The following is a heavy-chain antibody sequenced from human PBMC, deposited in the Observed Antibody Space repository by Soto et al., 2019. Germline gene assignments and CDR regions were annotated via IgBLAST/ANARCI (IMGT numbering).Heavy chain of an antibody. CDR3: ARGGYSSGWANYYYYGMDV. Sequence: QVQLVQSGAEVKKPGSSVKVSCKASGGTFSSYAISWVRQAPGQGLEWMGGIIPIFGTANYAQKFQGRVTITADKSTSTAYMELSSLRSEDTAVYYCARGGYSSGWANYYYYGMDVWGQGITVTVSS. V-gene: IGHV1-69*06. CDR2: IIPIFGTA. CDR1: GGTFSSYA. J-gene: IGHJ6*02. D-gene: IGHD6-19*01.